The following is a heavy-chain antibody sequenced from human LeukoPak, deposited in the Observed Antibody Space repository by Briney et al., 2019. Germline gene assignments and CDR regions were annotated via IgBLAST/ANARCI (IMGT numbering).Heavy chain of an antibody. CDR1: GGTFSSYA. CDR2: IIPIFDTA. J-gene: IGHJ5*02. Sequence: GSSVQVSCKSSGGTFSSYAISWVRQAPAQGLEWMGGIIPIFDTANYAQKFQGRATTTADKSTSTAYMEMSSLRSEETAVYYCARGSENWNDYNWFDPWGQGTLVTVSS. D-gene: IGHD1-1*01. V-gene: IGHV1-69*06. CDR3: ARGSENWNDYNWFDP.